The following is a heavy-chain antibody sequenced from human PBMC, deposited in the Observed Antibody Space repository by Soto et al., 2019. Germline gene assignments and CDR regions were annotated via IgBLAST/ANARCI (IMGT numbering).Heavy chain of an antibody. CDR2: ISGSGGST. V-gene: IGHV3-23*01. CDR1: GFTFSSYA. Sequence: GGSLRLSCAASGFTFSSYAMSWVRQAPGKGLGWVSAISGSGGSTYYADSVKGRFTISRDNSKNTLYLQMNSLRAEDTAVYYCAKRSRVVINGFFDYWGQGTLVTVSS. D-gene: IGHD3-3*01. J-gene: IGHJ4*02. CDR3: AKRSRVVINGFFDY.